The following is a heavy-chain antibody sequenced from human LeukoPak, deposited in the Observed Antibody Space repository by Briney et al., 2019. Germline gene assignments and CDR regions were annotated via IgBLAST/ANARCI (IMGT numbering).Heavy chain of an antibody. CDR1: GFTFSSYA. J-gene: IGHJ4*02. CDR2: ISGSGGST. Sequence: PGGSLRLSCAPSGFTFSSYAMSWVRQAPGKGLEWVSAISGSGGSTYYADSVKGRFTISRDNSTNTLYLQMNSLRAEDTAVYYCAKDHLGYCSSTSCYSLFDYWGQGTLVTVSS. CDR3: AKDHLGYCSSTSCYSLFDY. D-gene: IGHD2-2*01. V-gene: IGHV3-23*01.